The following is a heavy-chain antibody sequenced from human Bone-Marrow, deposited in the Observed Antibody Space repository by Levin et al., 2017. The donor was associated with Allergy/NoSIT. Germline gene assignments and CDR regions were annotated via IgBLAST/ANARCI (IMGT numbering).Heavy chain of an antibody. V-gene: IGHV3-20*04. CDR3: ARQRNTMNLHDGFDI. D-gene: IGHD3-3*01. Sequence: GGSLRLSCAASGFTFDDYGMSWVRQAPGKGLEWVSVINWSGGRTGYADSVKGRLTISRDNANNSLYLQMNSLSVEDTALYYCARQRNTMNLHDGFDIWGQGTMVTVAS. J-gene: IGHJ3*02. CDR2: INWSGGRT. CDR1: GFTFDDYG.